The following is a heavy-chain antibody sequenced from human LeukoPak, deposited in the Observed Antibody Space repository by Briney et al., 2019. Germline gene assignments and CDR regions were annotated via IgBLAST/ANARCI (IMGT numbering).Heavy chain of an antibody. Sequence: GASVKVSCKASGFTFTSSAMQWVRQARGQRLEWIGWIVVGSGNTNYAQEFQERVTITRDMSTSTAYMELSSLRSEDTAVYYCAAAGDYYDSSGYYLRYWYFDLWGRGTLVTVSS. J-gene: IGHJ2*01. CDR1: GFTFTSSA. CDR3: AAAGDYYDSSGYYLRYWYFDL. D-gene: IGHD3-22*01. V-gene: IGHV1-58*02. CDR2: IVVGSGNT.